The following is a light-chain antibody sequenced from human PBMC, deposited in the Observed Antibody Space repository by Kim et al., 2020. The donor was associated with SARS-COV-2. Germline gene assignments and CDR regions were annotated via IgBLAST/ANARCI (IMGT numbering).Light chain of an antibody. CDR2: GAS. CDR1: QSVSSN. CDR3: QQYKNWPPIT. Sequence: EIVMTQSPATLSLSPGERATLSCRASQSVSSNLAWYQQKPGQAPRLLIYGASTRATGIPARFSGSGSGTEFTLTISSLQSEDFAVYYCQQYKNWPPITFGAGTRLEIK. J-gene: IGKJ5*01. V-gene: IGKV3-15*01.